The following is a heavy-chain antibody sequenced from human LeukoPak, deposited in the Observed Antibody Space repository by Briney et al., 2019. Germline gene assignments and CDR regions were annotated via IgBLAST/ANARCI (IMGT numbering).Heavy chain of an antibody. Sequence: GGSLRLSCAASGFTFSSYGMHWVRQAPGKGLEWVAFIRYDGSNKYYADSVKGRFTISRDNSKNTLYLQMNSLRAEDTAVYYCAKDLSSSFQSDYMDVWGKGTTVTISS. CDR1: GFTFSSYG. D-gene: IGHD6-13*01. J-gene: IGHJ6*03. CDR3: AKDLSSSFQSDYMDV. CDR2: IRYDGSNK. V-gene: IGHV3-30*02.